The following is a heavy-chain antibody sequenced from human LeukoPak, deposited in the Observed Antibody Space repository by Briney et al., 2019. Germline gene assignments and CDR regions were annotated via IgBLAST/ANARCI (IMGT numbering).Heavy chain of an antibody. V-gene: IGHV1-46*01. D-gene: IGHD5-18*01. CDR2: INPSGGST. CDR1: GYTFTSYY. CDR3: ARALPHRRLMDTTMEQHWFDP. J-gene: IGHJ5*02. Sequence: ASVEVSCKASGYTFTSYYMHWVRQAPGQGLEWMGIINPSGGSTSYAQKFQGRVTMTRDMSTSTVYMELSSLRSEDTAVYYCARALPHRRLMDTTMEQHWFDPWGQGTLVTVSS.